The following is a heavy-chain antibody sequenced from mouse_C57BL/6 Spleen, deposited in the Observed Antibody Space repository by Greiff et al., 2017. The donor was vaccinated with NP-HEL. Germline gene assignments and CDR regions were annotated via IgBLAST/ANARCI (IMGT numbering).Heavy chain of an antibody. Sequence: QVQLQQSGAELVKPGASVKMSCKASGYTFTTYPIEWMKQNHGKSLEWIGNFHPYNDDTKYNEKFKGKATLTVEQASSTVYLALSRLASDDSAVYYCARGVTTVGDAMDYWGQGTSVTVSS. CDR1: GYTFTTYP. V-gene: IGHV1-47*01. CDR2: FHPYNDDT. D-gene: IGHD2-2*01. CDR3: ARGVTTVGDAMDY. J-gene: IGHJ4*01.